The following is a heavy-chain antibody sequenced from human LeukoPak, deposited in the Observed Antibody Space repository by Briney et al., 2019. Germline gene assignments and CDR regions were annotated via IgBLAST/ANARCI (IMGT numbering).Heavy chain of an antibody. J-gene: IGHJ4*02. CDR1: GFTVSSNY. Sequence: GGSLRLSCAASGFTVSSNYMSWVRQAPGKGLEWVSVIYSGGSTYYADSVKGRFTISRDNSKNTLHLQMNSLRAEDTAVYYCARDQRYCSSTSCYQSGPGYWGQGTLVTVSS. D-gene: IGHD2-2*01. CDR3: ARDQRYCSSTSCYQSGPGY. CDR2: IYSGGST. V-gene: IGHV3-53*05.